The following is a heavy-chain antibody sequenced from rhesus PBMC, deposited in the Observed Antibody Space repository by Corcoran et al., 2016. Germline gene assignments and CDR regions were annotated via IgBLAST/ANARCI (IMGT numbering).Heavy chain of an antibody. Sequence: EVQLAQSGAEVQKPGVSVKTSCKASGYIFTDYYLHRVRQAPGKGHDRQGRIDRDDGEAIHGQKYQDRVTITADTSADTAYMELSSLRSADTAVYYCATGYSGSGNPHNGLDSWGQGVVVPVSS. CDR1: GYIFTDYY. CDR3: ATGYSGSGNPHNGLDS. V-gene: IGHV1-111*02. CDR2: IDRDDGEA. D-gene: IGHD6-25*01. J-gene: IGHJ6*01.